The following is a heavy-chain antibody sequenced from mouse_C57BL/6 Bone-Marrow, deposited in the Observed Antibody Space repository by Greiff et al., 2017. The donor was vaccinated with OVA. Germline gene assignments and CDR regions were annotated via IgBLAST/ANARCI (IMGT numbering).Heavy chain of an antibody. V-gene: IGHV1-66*01. CDR2: IYPGSGNS. CDR3: AREWDYGSSPSFDY. CDR1: GYSFTSYY. D-gene: IGHD1-1*01. Sequence: VHLVESGPELVKPGASVKISCKASGYSFTSYYIHWVKQRPGQGLEWIGWIYPGSGNSKYNEKFKGKATLTADTSSSTAYMQLSSLTSEDSAVYYCAREWDYGSSPSFDYWGQGTTLTVSS. J-gene: IGHJ2*01.